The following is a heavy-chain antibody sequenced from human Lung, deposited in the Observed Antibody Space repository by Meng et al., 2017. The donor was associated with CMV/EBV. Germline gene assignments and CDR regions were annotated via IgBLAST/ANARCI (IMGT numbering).Heavy chain of an antibody. CDR1: GFTLSNYW. CDR2: IKRDGSEK. J-gene: IGHJ3*01. V-gene: IGHV3-7*01. Sequence: GEXXTIPCAASGFTLSNYWMSWVRQAPGTGLEWVANIKRDGSEKYYVDPVTGRFTIYRDNAKNSLYLQMNSLRAEDTAVYYCARVHSSKSGDAFDVWGQGTMVTVSS. D-gene: IGHD3-22*01. CDR3: ARVHSSKSGDAFDV.